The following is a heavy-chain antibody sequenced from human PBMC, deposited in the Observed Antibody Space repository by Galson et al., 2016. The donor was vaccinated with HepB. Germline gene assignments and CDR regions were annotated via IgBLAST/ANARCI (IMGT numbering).Heavy chain of an antibody. CDR3: ARFGTEITPGGPFDS. J-gene: IGHJ4*02. V-gene: IGHV2-5*01. D-gene: IGHD4-23*01. Sequence: PALVKPTQTLTLTCTFSGFSLRTSGVGVGWIRQPPGRALEWLALIFWNDDKRYSPSLKSRLTITKDTSKTHVVLTVTNMDPVDTATYYCARFGTEITPGGPFDSWGQGTLVTVSS. CDR2: IFWNDDK. CDR1: GFSLRTSGVG.